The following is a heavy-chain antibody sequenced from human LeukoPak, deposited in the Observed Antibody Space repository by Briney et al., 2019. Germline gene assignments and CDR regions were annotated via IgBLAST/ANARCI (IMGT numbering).Heavy chain of an antibody. J-gene: IGHJ3*02. CDR1: GFTFSDYY. CDR2: ISSSGSTI. D-gene: IGHD4-23*01. Sequence: GGSLRLSCAAPGFTFSDYYMSWIRQAPGKGLEWVSYISSSGSTIYYADSVKGRFTISSDNAKNSLYLQMNSLRAEDTAVYYCARAFGDNAAFDIWGQGTMVTVSS. CDR3: ARAFGDNAAFDI. V-gene: IGHV3-11*01.